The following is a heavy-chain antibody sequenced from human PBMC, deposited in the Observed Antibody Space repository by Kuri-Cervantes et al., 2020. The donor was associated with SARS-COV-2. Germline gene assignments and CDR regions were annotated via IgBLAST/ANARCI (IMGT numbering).Heavy chain of an antibody. J-gene: IGHJ4*02. V-gene: IGHV3-73*01. CDR2: VRGKASYYAT. Sequence: GGSLKISCAASGFTFDDYAMHWGRQASGKGLEWVGRVRGKASYYATAYAASVKGRFTISRDDLKNMAYLQMNSLRTEDTAVYYCTSLIDYWGQGALVTVSS. CDR1: GFTFDDYA. CDR3: TSLIDY.